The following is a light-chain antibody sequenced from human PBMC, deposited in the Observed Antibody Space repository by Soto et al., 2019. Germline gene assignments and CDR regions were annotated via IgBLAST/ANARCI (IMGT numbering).Light chain of an antibody. J-gene: IGKJ4*01. V-gene: IGKV4-1*01. CDR3: QQYYRAPLT. CDR1: QSVLSSSNNKNY. Sequence: DFVMTQSPDSLAVSLGERATINCRSSQSVLSSSNNKNYLAWFQHKPGQPPNLLIYWASTRASGVPDRFSGSGSGTDFTLTITSLQAEDVAVYYCQQYYRAPLTFGGGTKVEIK. CDR2: WAS.